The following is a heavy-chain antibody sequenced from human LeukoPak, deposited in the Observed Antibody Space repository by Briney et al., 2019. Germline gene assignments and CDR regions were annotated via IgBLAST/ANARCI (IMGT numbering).Heavy chain of an antibody. CDR2: ITSGGSTV. D-gene: IGHD2-15*01. CDR1: GFTFSSYE. J-gene: IGHJ4*02. Sequence: GGSLRLSCAASGFTFSSYEMNWVRQAPGKGLEWVSYITSGGSTVCYADSVKGRFTISRDDAKNSLYLQVNSLGAEDTAVYYCARGCSRWRQYYFGYWGQGTLVTVSS. V-gene: IGHV3-48*03. CDR3: ARGCSRWRQYYFGY.